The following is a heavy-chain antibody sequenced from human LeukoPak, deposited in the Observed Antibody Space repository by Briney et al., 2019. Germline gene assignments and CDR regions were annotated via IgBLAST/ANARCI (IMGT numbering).Heavy chain of an antibody. V-gene: IGHV1-2*02. CDR1: GYTFSGYY. CDR3: ARASQDYYGSGSYYRGGDAFDI. J-gene: IGHJ3*02. CDR2: INPNSGGT. Sequence: GASVKVSCKASGYTFSGYYMHWVRQAPGQGLEWMGWINPNSGGTNYAQKFQGRVTMTRDTSISTAYMELNRLRSDDTAVYYCARASQDYYGSGSYYRGGDAFDIWGQGTMVTVSS. D-gene: IGHD3-10*01.